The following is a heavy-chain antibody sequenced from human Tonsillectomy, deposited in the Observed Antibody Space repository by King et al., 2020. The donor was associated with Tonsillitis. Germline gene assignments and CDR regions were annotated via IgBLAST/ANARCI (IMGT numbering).Heavy chain of an antibody. D-gene: IGHD2-2*02. CDR1: GFTFGNYG. J-gene: IGHJ4*02. CDR3: AKGGAASKYPTDF. CDR2: ISGRGGNT. Sequence: VQPVESGGGLVQPGGSLRLYCAASGFTFGNYGMTWVRQAPGKGLEWVSGISGRGGNTYYADSVKGRFSISRDNSKNTLYLQMNNLRAEDTAVYYCAKGGAASKYPTDFGGQGTLVTVPS. V-gene: IGHV3-23*04.